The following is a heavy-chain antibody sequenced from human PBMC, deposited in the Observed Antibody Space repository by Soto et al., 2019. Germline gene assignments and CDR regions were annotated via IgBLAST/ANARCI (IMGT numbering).Heavy chain of an antibody. CDR3: ARFGASGLGNRPYYYCYYGMDV. J-gene: IGHJ6*02. Sequence: ASAMVSCKASGYTFTSYGISWVRQAPVQGLEWMGWISAYNGNTNYAQKLQGRVTMTTDTSTSTAYMVLRSLRSDDTAVYYCARFGASGLGNRPYYYCYYGMDVWGQGTTVTVSS. V-gene: IGHV1-18*01. CDR2: ISAYNGNT. CDR1: GYTFTSYG. D-gene: IGHD1-1*01.